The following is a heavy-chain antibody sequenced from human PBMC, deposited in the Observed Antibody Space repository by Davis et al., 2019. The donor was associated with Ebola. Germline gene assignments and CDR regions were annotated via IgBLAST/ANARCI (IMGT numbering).Heavy chain of an antibody. J-gene: IGHJ5*02. CDR2: IYYSGST. D-gene: IGHD6-13*01. V-gene: IGHV4-31*03. CDR1: GGSISSGGYY. CDR3: ARGLGSSSWYSWSWFDP. Sequence: MPSETLSLTCTVSGGSISSGGYYWSWIRQHPGKGLEWIGYIYYSGSTYYNPSLKSRVTISVDTSKNQFSLKLSSVTAADTAVYYCARGLGSSSWYSWSWFDPWGQGTLVTVSS.